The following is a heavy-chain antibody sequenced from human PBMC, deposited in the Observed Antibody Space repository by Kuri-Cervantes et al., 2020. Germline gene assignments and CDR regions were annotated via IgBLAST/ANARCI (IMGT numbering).Heavy chain of an antibody. D-gene: IGHD3-10*01. V-gene: IGHV4-59*06. Sequence: SETLSLTCTVSGGSISSYYWSWIRQHPGKGLEWIGYIYYSGSTYYNPSLKSRVTISVDTSKNQFSLKLSSVTAADTAVYYCASMVRGASYCFDYWGQGTLVTVSS. CDR1: GGSISSYY. CDR2: IYYSGST. J-gene: IGHJ4*02. CDR3: ASMVRGASYCFDY.